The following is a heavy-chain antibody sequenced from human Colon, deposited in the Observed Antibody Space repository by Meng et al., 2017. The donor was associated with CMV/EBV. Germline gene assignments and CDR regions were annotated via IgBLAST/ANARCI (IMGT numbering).Heavy chain of an antibody. CDR1: GFSVGSHN. J-gene: IGHJ4*02. D-gene: IGHD5-24*01. Sequence: LSSAASGFSVGSHNMRWVRPAPGKGLERVSVFYRTGDTDYANSVRGRFTISRDNSKNALYLQMNGLRAEDTAVYYCARGDGYNYWGYWGQGTLVTVSS. V-gene: IGHV3-53*01. CDR2: FYRTGDT. CDR3: ARGDGYNYWGY.